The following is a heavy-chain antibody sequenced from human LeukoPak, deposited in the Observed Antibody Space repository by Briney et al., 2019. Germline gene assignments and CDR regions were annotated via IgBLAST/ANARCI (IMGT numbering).Heavy chain of an antibody. CDR1: GFIFSSYE. CDR3: ASLLRACSVPHCPPSPDY. Sequence: GGSLRLSCAASGFIFSSYEMSWVRQAPGKGLEWVSYISRNNSNIYYADSVKGRFTISRDNAKNTLYLQMKSLRAEDTATYYCASLLRACSVPHCPPSPDYWGQGTLVTVSS. V-gene: IGHV3-48*03. CDR2: ISRNNSNI. D-gene: IGHD2-15*01. J-gene: IGHJ4*02.